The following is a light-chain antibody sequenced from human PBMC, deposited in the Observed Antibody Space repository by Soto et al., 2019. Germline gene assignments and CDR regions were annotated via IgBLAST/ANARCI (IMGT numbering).Light chain of an antibody. V-gene: IGKV1-39*01. CDR1: QTISTY. J-gene: IGKJ2*01. CDR3: QQSHGIPYT. CDR2: AAS. Sequence: DIQMTQSPSSLSASVGYRVTITCRASQTISTYLNWYQQEPGKAPKLLIYAASSLQSVVPSRFSGSGSGTDFTLTISSLQHEDFAAYYCQQSHGIPYTFGQGTKLEIK.